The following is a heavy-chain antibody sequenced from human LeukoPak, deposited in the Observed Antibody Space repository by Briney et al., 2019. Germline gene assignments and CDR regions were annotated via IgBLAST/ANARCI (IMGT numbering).Heavy chain of an antibody. J-gene: IGHJ4*02. CDR3: ARESLLIAAPFDY. V-gene: IGHV3-74*01. CDR1: GFTFSSYW. Sequence: GRSLRLSCAASGFTFSSYWMHWVRQAPGKGLVWVSRINTDGSSTSYADSVKGRFTISRDNAKNTLYLQMNSLRAEDTAVYYCARESLLIAAPFDYWGQGTLVTVSS. CDR2: INTDGSST. D-gene: IGHD6-6*01.